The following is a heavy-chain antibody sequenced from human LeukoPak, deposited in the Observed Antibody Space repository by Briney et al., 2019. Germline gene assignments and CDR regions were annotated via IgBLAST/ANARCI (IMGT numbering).Heavy chain of an antibody. V-gene: IGHV4-59*01. J-gene: IGHJ5*02. D-gene: IGHD2-15*01. Sequence: NPSETLSLTCTVSGGSISSYYWSWIRQPPGKGLEWIGYIYYSGSTNYNPSLKSRVTISVDTSKNQFSLKLSSVTAADTAVYYCARGGYCSGGSCYSLTRFDPWGQGTLVTVSS. CDR1: GGSISSYY. CDR3: ARGGYCSGGSCYSLTRFDP. CDR2: IYYSGST.